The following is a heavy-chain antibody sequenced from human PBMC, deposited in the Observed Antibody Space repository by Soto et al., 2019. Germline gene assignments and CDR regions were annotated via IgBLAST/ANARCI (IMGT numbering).Heavy chain of an antibody. CDR3: ARGTNAVGSESAFGV. D-gene: IGHD2-2*03. V-gene: IGHV1-69*08. CDR1: GGTFRTHG. CDR2: IIPILNTA. J-gene: IGHJ3*01. Sequence: QVQLVQSGAEVKKPGSSVKVSCQLSGGTFRTHGITWVRQAPGQGLEWMGRIIPILNTADYAQKFQGRVTISADRSTNIAYMEMRSLRSEDTAVYYCARGTNAVGSESAFGVWGQGTLVTVSS.